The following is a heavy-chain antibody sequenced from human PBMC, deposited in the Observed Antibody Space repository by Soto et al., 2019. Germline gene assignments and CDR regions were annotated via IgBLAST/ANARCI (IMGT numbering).Heavy chain of an antibody. D-gene: IGHD1-1*01. CDR1: GFTFSSYA. CDR3: AKTLQHPDWNEYYYGMDV. V-gene: IGHV3-23*01. CDR2: ISGSGGST. Sequence: GGSLRLSCAASGFTFSSYAMSWVRQAPGQGLEWVSAISGSGGSTYYADSVKGRFTISRDNSKNTLYLQMNSLRAEDTAVYYCAKTLQHPDWNEYYYGMDVWGEATTVNVYS. J-gene: IGHJ6*02.